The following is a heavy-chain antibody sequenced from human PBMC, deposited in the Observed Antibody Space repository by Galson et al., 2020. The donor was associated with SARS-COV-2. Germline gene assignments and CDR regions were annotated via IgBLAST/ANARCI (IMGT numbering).Heavy chain of an antibody. CDR3: ARRSDVGGLLHSFDI. CDR1: GYSFDMNW. J-gene: IGHJ3*02. CDR2: IYPGDSDI. D-gene: IGHD2-15*01. Sequence: GESLKISCKGSGYSFDMNWIGWVRHMSGKGLEWMGNIYPGDSDITYSPSFEGQVTMSTDTSISTVYLQWSSLKASDTAIYYCARRSDVGGLLHSFDIWGQGTKVTVSS. V-gene: IGHV5-51*01.